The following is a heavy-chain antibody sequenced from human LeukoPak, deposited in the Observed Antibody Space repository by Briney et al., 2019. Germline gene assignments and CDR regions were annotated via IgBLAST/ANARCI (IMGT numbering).Heavy chain of an antibody. CDR3: ARELSSSRVRPFDY. CDR2: ISYDGSNK. CDR1: GFTFSSYG. Sequence: PGRSLRLSCAASGFTFSSYGMHWVRQAPGKGLEWVAVISYDGSNKYYADSVKGRFTISRDNSKNTLYLQMNSLRAEDTAVYYCARELSSSRVRPFDYWGQGTLVTVSS. D-gene: IGHD6-13*01. V-gene: IGHV3-30*03. J-gene: IGHJ4*02.